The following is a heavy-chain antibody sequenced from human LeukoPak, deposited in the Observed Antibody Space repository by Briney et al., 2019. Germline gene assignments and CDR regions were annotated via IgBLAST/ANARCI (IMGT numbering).Heavy chain of an antibody. D-gene: IGHD2-21*02. Sequence: GASVKVSCKASGYTFTSYGISWVRQAPGHGLGWMGWISAYNGKTNYDQKLQGRVTMTTDTSTSKAYMELRSLGSDDTAVYYCAREGIYGGGDCYYSSYYYYGMDVWGQGTTVTVSS. V-gene: IGHV1-18*01. CDR2: ISAYNGKT. J-gene: IGHJ6*02. CDR3: AREGIYGGGDCYYSSYYYYGMDV. CDR1: GYTFTSYG.